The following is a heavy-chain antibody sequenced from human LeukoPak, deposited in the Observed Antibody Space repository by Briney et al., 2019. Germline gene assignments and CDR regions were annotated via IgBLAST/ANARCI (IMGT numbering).Heavy chain of an antibody. CDR1: GYTFTSYY. CDR3: ARGYCSSTSCYTNWFDP. J-gene: IGHJ5*02. D-gene: IGHD2-2*02. Sequence: GASVKVSCKASGYTFTSYYMRWVRQAPGQGLEWMGIINPSGGSTSYAQKFQGRVTMTRDTSTSTVYMELSSLRSEDTAVYYCARGYCSSTSCYTNWFDPWGQGTLVTVSS. CDR2: INPSGGST. V-gene: IGHV1-46*01.